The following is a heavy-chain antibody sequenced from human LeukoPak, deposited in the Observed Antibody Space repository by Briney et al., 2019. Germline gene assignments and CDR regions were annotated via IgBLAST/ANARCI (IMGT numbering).Heavy chain of an antibody. CDR2: ISSSGGNI. Sequence: GGSLRLSCAASGFTFSSYEMNWVRQGPGKGLEWVSYISSSGGNIYYADSVKGRFTISRDNAKNSLYLQMNSLRAEDTAVYYCARRYCSSTSCTLDNWGQGTLITVSS. J-gene: IGHJ4*02. CDR3: ARRYCSSTSCTLDN. D-gene: IGHD2-2*01. V-gene: IGHV3-48*03. CDR1: GFTFSSYE.